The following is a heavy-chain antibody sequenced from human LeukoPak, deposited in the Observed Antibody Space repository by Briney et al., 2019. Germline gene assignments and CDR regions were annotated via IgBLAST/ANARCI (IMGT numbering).Heavy chain of an antibody. CDR2: ISAYNGNT. Sequence: ASVKVSCKASGYTFTSYGISWVRQAPGQGLEWMGWISAYNGNTNYAQKLQGRVTMTTDTSTSTAYMELRSLRSDDTAVYYCARERSLRGLLWFGELYGDSWFDPWGQGTLVTASS. V-gene: IGHV1-18*01. CDR3: ARERSLRGLLWFGELYGDSWFDP. CDR1: GYTFTSYG. J-gene: IGHJ5*02. D-gene: IGHD3-10*01.